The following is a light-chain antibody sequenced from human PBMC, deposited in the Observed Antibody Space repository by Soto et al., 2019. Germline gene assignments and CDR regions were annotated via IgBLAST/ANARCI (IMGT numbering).Light chain of an antibody. CDR1: QGISTW. V-gene: IGKV1D-16*01. Sequence: DIRMTQSPSSLSASVGDRVTITCRASQGISTWVAWYQQKPEKAPKTLIFDASTLQSGVPSRFSGSGSGTDFTLTISSVQPEDFATYYCQQYKSYPLSFGGGTRWIS. CDR3: QQYKSYPLS. CDR2: DAS. J-gene: IGKJ4*01.